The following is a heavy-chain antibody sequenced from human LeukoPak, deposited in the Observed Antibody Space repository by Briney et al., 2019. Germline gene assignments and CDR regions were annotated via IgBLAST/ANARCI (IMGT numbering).Heavy chain of an antibody. CDR1: GASISGPTSY. V-gene: IGHV4-39*01. CDR2: VCSGGSA. Sequence: SETLSLTCTVSGASISGPTSYWGWIRQPPGKGLEWIASVCSGGSAYYNPSLKSRVIISVDTSNNTFSLRLTSVTAADTAMYYCARHESGTGFDPWGQGTLVTVSS. D-gene: IGHD5-12*01. J-gene: IGHJ5*02. CDR3: ARHESGTGFDP.